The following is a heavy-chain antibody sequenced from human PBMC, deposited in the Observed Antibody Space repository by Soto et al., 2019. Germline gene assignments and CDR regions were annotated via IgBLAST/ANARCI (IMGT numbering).Heavy chain of an antibody. V-gene: IGHV1-8*01. Sequence: ASVKVSCKASGYTFTSYDINWVRQATGQGLEYLGWMNPNTGNTGYVQKFQGRVTMTRDTSISTAYMELRSLRSDDTAVYYCARGSNDIDYWGQGTLVTVSS. J-gene: IGHJ4*02. CDR2: MNPNTGNT. D-gene: IGHD1-1*01. CDR3: ARGSNDIDY. CDR1: GYTFTSYD.